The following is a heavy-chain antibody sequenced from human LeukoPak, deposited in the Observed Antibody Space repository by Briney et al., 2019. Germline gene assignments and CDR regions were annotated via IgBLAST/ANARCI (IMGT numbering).Heavy chain of an antibody. CDR2: FDPEDGET. J-gene: IGHJ6*02. CDR1: GYTLTELS. Sequence: ASVKVSCKVSGYTLTELSMHWVRQAPGKGLEWMGGFDPEDGETIYEQKFQGRVTMTEDTSTDTAYMELSSLRSEDTAVYYCATGSLWSSTYYYYGMDVWGQGTTVTVSS. V-gene: IGHV1-24*01. CDR3: ATGSLWSSTYYYYGMDV. D-gene: IGHD3-10*01.